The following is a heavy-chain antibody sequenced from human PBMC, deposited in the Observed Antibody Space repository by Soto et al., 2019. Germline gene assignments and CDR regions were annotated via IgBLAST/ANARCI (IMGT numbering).Heavy chain of an antibody. CDR1: GFTFSAYG. J-gene: IGHJ6*02. CDR3: AKVTFSGDYYYSYGMDV. Sequence: QEKLVESGGGVVQPGRSLRLSCAASGFTFSAYGMHWVRQPPGKGLEWVTVISYDGSSKYYADSVKGRFIVSRDNSKNTLYLQMNSLRPEDTAVYYCAKVTFSGDYYYSYGMDVWGQGTTVTVSS. D-gene: IGHD1-26*01. V-gene: IGHV3-30*18. CDR2: ISYDGSSK.